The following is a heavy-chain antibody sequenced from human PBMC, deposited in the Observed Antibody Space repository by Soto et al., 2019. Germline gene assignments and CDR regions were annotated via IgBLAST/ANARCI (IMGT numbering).Heavy chain of an antibody. V-gene: IGHV3-30*18. Sequence: GGSLRLSCAASGFTFSSYGMHWVRQAPGKGLEWVAVISYDGSNKYYADSVKGRFTISRDNSKNTLYLQMNSLRAEDTAVYYCAKDPSGSSSWYSGYFDYWGQGTLVTVSS. D-gene: IGHD6-13*01. CDR3: AKDPSGSSSWYSGYFDY. CDR1: GFTFSSYG. J-gene: IGHJ4*02. CDR2: ISYDGSNK.